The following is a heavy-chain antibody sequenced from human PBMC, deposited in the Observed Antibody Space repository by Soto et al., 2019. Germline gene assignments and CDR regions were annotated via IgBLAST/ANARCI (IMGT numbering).Heavy chain of an antibody. V-gene: IGHV5-51*01. J-gene: IGHJ3*02. Sequence: PEESLKISCKGSGYSFTSYWIGWVRQMPGKGLEWMWISYPGDSDTRYSPSFQGKVTISADKSISTAYLQWSSLKASDTAMYYCARPNGLNGDYAFDIWGQGTLVTVSS. D-gene: IGHD2-21*01. CDR3: ARPNGLNGDYAFDI. CDR1: GYSFTSYW. CDR2: SYPGDSDT.